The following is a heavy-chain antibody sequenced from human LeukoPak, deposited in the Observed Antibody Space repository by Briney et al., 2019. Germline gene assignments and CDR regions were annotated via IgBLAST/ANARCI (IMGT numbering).Heavy chain of an antibody. D-gene: IGHD6-19*01. J-gene: IGHJ6*02. CDR1: GFTFSSYA. V-gene: IGHV3-30-3*01. Sequence: GGSLRLSCAASGFTFSSYAMHWVRQAPGKGLEWVAVISYDGSNKYYADSVKGRFTISRDNSKNTLYLQMNSLRAEDTAVYYCARDRRLGSNYYYYGMDVWGQGTTVTVSS. CDR3: ARDRRLGSNYYYYGMDV. CDR2: ISYDGSNK.